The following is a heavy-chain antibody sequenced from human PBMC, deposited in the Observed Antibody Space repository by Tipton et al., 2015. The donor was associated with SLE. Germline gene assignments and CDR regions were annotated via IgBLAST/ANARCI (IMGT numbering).Heavy chain of an antibody. V-gene: IGHV3-30*02. J-gene: IGHJ4*02. CDR3: AKRGGYDHYSDY. Sequence: SLRLSCAASGFTFSSYDIHWVRQAPGKGLEWVAFIRYDGGNKYYADSVKGRFTISRDNSKNTLYLQMNSLRAEDTAVYYCAKRGGYDHYSDYGGQGTLVTVSS. D-gene: IGHD5-12*01. CDR1: GFTFSSYD. CDR2: IRYDGGNK.